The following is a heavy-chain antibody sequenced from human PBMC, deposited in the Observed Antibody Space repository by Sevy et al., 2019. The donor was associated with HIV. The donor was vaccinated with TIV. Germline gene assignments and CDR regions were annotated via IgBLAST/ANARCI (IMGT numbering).Heavy chain of an antibody. V-gene: IGHV3-66*02. CDR1: GFTVSSNY. Sequence: GGSLRLSCAASGFTVSSNYMSWVRQAPGKGLEWVSVIYSGAGTYYADSVKGRFTISRDKSKNSLYLQMNSLRAEDTALYYCARGLDESSGFYSFDYWGQGTLVTVSS. CDR3: ARGLDESSGFYSFDY. D-gene: IGHD3-22*01. J-gene: IGHJ4*02. CDR2: IYSGAGT.